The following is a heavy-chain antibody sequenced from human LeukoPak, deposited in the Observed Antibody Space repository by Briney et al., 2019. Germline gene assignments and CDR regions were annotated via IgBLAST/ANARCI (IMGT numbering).Heavy chain of an antibody. CDR3: ASGGWPGTAAGHYYYYYGMDV. J-gene: IGHJ6*02. D-gene: IGHD6-13*01. CDR1: GFTFSSYS. CDR2: IYSGGST. Sequence: GGSLRLSCAASGFTFSSYSMNWVRQAPGKGLEWVSVIYSGGSTYYADSVKGRFTISRDNSKNTLYLQMNSLRAEDTAVYYCASGGWPGTAAGHYYYYYGMDVWGQGTTVTVSS. V-gene: IGHV3-53*01.